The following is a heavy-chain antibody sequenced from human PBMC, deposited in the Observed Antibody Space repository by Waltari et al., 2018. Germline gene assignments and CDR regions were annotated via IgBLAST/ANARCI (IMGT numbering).Heavy chain of an antibody. D-gene: IGHD1-26*01. CDR1: GGTFSSYA. J-gene: IGHJ6*03. CDR3: ARAPPEPRGYYYMDV. CDR2: IIPNFGTA. V-gene: IGHV1-69*05. Sequence: QVQLVQSGAEVKKPGSSVKVSCKASGGTFSSYAISWVRQAPGKGLEWMGGIIPNFGTANYAPKFQGRVTITTDESTSTAYMELSSLRSEDTAVYYCARAPPEPRGYYYMDVWGKGTTVTVSS.